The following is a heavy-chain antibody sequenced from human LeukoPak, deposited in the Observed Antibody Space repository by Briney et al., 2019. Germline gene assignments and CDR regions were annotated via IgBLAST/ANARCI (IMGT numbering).Heavy chain of an antibody. CDR3: ARDSNVNWFDP. D-gene: IGHD2/OR15-2a*01. J-gene: IGHJ5*02. Sequence: SETLSLTCAVYGGSFSGYYWSWIRQPPGKGLEWIGEINHSGSTNYNPSLKSRVTISVDTSKNQFSLKLSSVTAADTAVYYCARDSNVNWFDPWGQGTLVTVSS. V-gene: IGHV4-34*01. CDR2: INHSGST. CDR1: GGSFSGYY.